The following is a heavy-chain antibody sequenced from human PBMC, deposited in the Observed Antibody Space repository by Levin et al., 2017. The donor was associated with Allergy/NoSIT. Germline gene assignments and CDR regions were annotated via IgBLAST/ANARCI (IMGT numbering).Heavy chain of an antibody. Sequence: SETLSLTCAVSGGSISSGGYSWSWIRQPPGKGLEWIGYIYHSGSTYYNPSLKSRVTISVDRSKNQFSLKLSSVTAADTAVYYCARVAEYYDFWSGYYRDWYFDLWGRGTLVTVSS. V-gene: IGHV4-30-2*01. D-gene: IGHD3-3*01. CDR2: IYHSGST. CDR1: GGSISSGGYS. J-gene: IGHJ2*01. CDR3: ARVAEYYDFWSGYYRDWYFDL.